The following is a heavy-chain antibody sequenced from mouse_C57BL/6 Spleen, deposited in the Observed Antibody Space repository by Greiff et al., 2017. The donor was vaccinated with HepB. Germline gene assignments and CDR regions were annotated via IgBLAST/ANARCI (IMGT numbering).Heavy chain of an antibody. J-gene: IGHJ4*01. CDR1: GYTFTSYW. V-gene: IGHV1-61*01. D-gene: IGHD2-5*01. CDR3: ASYSNFAMDY. Sequence: QVQLQQPGAELVRPGSSVKLSCKASGYTFTSYWMDWVKQRPGQGLEWIGNIYPSDSETHYNQKFKDKATLTVDKSSSTAYMQLSSLTSEDSAVYYCASYSNFAMDYWGQGTSVTVSS. CDR2: IYPSDSET.